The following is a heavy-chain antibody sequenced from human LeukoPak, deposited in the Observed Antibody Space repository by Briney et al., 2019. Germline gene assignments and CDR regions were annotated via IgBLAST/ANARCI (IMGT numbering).Heavy chain of an antibody. V-gene: IGHV5-51*01. Sequence: PGESLKISCKGSGYSFTSYWIGWVRQMPGRGLEWMGTIYPGDSDTRYSPSFQGQVTISADKSISTAYLQWSSLKASDTAMYYCARSTTSHWLYYFDYWGQGTLVTVSS. CDR3: ARSTTSHWLYYFDY. CDR1: GYSFTSYW. D-gene: IGHD1-26*01. J-gene: IGHJ4*02. CDR2: IYPGDSDT.